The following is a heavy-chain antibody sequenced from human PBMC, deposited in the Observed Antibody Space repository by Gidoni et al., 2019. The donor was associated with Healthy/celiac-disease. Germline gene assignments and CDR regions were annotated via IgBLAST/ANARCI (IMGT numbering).Heavy chain of an antibody. J-gene: IGHJ5*02. CDR2: IYHSGST. CDR1: GGSISSSNW. CDR3: ARGGNDDILTGYYSDNWFDP. Sequence: QVQLQESGPGLVKPSGTLSLTCAVSGGSISSSNWWSWVRQPPGKGLEWIGEIYHSGSTNYNPSLKSRVTISVDKSKNQFSLKLSSVTAPDTAVYYCARGGNDDILTGYYSDNWFDPWGQGTLVTVSS. D-gene: IGHD3-9*01. V-gene: IGHV4-4*02.